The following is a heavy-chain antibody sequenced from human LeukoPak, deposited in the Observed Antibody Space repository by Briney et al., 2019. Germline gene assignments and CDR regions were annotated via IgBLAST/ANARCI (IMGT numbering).Heavy chain of an antibody. D-gene: IGHD7-27*01. CDR1: GDSVSSNSAA. J-gene: IGHJ5*02. CDR2: TYYRSKWYN. Sequence: SQTLSLTCAISGDSVSSNSAAWNWIRQSPSRGLEWLGRTYYRSKWYNDYAVSVKSRIAINPDTSKNQFSLQLNSVTPEDTAVYYCAREGFQLTGIGNWFDPWGQGTLVTVSS. V-gene: IGHV6-1*01. CDR3: AREGFQLTGIGNWFDP.